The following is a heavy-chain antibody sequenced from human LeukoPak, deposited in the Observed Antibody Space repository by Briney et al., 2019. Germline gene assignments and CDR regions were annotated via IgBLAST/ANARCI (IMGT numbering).Heavy chain of an antibody. V-gene: IGHV3-66*01. J-gene: IGHJ3*02. CDR2: IYSGGST. CDR1: GFTVSSNY. Sequence: GGSLRLSCAASGFTVSSNYMSWVRQAPGKGLEWVSVIYSGGSTYYADSVKGRFSISRDNSKNTLYLQMNSLRAEDTAVYYCAGSGSKGYTTAFDIWGQGTMVTVSS. D-gene: IGHD2-2*02. CDR3: AGSGSKGYTTAFDI.